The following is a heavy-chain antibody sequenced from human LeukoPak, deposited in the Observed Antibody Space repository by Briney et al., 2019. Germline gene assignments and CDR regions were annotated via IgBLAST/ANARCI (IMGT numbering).Heavy chain of an antibody. D-gene: IGHD3-16*01. V-gene: IGHV4-39*01. CDR3: ASSRDYNTMDV. J-gene: IGHJ6*02. CDR1: GGSISSGSYH. Sequence: TTSETLSLTCTVSGGSISSGSYHWGWIRQPPGMGLEWIGNIYSGTTYYNPSLRSRVTISVDTSKNQFFLKLSSVTAADTAVYYCASSRDYNTMDVWGQGTTVTVSS. CDR2: IYSGTT.